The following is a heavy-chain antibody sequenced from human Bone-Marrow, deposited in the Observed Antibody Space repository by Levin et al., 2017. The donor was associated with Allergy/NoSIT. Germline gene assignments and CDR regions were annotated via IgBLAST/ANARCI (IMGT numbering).Heavy chain of an antibody. CDR1: GYTFTSYG. CDR2: ISAYNGNT. CDR3: ARDPDRITGTTPRTYFDY. J-gene: IGHJ4*02. Sequence: GGSLRLSCKASGYTFTSYGISWVRQAPGQGLEWMGWISAYNGNTNYAQKLQGRVTMTTDTSTSTAYMELRSLRSDDTAVYYCARDPDRITGTTPRTYFDYWGQGTLVTVSS. D-gene: IGHD1-20*01. V-gene: IGHV1-18*01.